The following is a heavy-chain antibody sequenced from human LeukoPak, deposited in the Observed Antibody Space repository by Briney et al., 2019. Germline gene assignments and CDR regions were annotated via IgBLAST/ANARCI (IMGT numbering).Heavy chain of an antibody. CDR3: ARRYYYYMDV. Sequence: SETLSLTCAVYGGSFSGYYWSWIRQPPGKGLEWIGEINHSGSTNYNPSLKSRVTISVDTSKNQFSLKLSSVTAADTAVYYCARRYYYYMDVWGKGTTVTVSS. J-gene: IGHJ6*03. CDR1: GGSFSGYY. V-gene: IGHV4-34*01. CDR2: INHSGST.